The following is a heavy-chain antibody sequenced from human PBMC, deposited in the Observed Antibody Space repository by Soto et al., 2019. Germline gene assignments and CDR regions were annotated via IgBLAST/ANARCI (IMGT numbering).Heavy chain of an antibody. CDR3: AKDSNKYSSSLRGRYFDY. CDR2: ISGGGSNT. CDR1: GSPFSSYV. J-gene: IGHJ4*02. Sequence: PVGSLRLSCAASGSPFSSYVMSWVRQAPGKGLEWVSGISGGGSNTFYADSVKGRFTISRDNSKNTLLLQMNSLGAEDTAVYYCAKDSNKYSSSLRGRYFDYWGQGIGVTVSS. D-gene: IGHD4-4*01. V-gene: IGHV3-23*01.